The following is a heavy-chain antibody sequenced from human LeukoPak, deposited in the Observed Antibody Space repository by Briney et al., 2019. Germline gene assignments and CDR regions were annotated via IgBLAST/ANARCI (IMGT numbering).Heavy chain of an antibody. D-gene: IGHD3-3*01. Sequence: PSETLSLTCTVSGGSINSGDYYWSWIRQPPGKGLEWIGYIYYSGSTYYNPSLKSRVTISVDTSKNQFSLKLSSVTAADTAVYYCARGLRFLEWLPYSHHYYYYYGMDVWGQGTTVTVSS. CDR3: ARGLRFLEWLPYSHHYYYYYGMDV. J-gene: IGHJ6*02. CDR1: GGSINSGDYY. CDR2: IYYSGST. V-gene: IGHV4-30-4*01.